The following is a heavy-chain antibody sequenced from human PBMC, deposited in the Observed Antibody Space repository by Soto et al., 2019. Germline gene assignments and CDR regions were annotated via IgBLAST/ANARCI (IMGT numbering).Heavy chain of an antibody. CDR2: MSSSGSYI. V-gene: IGHV3-21*01. J-gene: IGHJ4*02. Sequence: EVQLVESGGGLVKPGGSLRLSCAASGFTFSSHSMNWVRQAPGKGLEWGSSMSSSGSYIYYADSLEGRFAISRDNAKNSLYLQMNSLRAEDTAVYYCASIPGGPPLRYFDYWGQGTLVTVSS. CDR3: ASIPGGPPLRYFDY. D-gene: IGHD3-16*01. CDR1: GFTFSSHS.